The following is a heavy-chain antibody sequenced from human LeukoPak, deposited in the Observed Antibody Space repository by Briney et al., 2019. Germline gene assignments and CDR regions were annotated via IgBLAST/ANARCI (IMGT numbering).Heavy chain of an antibody. CDR2: ISYDGSNK. V-gene: IGHV3-30*18. CDR1: GFTFSSYG. D-gene: IGHD3-22*01. Sequence: GGSLRLSCAASGFTFSSYGMHWVRQAPGKGLEWVAVISYDGSNKYYADSVKGRFTISRDNSKNTLYLQMNSLRAEDTAVYYCAKDVPSRYYYDSSGYYLNWGQGTLVTVSS. J-gene: IGHJ4*02. CDR3: AKDVPSRYYYDSSGYYLN.